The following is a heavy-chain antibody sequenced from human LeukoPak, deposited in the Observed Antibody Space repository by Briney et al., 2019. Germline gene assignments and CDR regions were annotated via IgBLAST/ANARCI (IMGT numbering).Heavy chain of an antibody. V-gene: IGHV3-33*01. Sequence: GGSLRLSCTASGFTFSDYGMHWVRQPPGKGLEWVAIIWYDGSNKTYEDSVKGRFTISRDNSKNTLYLQMNSLRAEDTAVYYCARGVNYYENSGTIDYWGQGTLVTVSS. D-gene: IGHD3-22*01. J-gene: IGHJ4*02. CDR2: IWYDGSNK. CDR3: ARGVNYYENSGTIDY. CDR1: GFTFSDYG.